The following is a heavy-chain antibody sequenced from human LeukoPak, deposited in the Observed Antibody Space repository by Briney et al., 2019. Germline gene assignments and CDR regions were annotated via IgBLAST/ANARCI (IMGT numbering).Heavy chain of an antibody. Sequence: ASVKVSCKASGYTFTSYGISWVGQAPGQGNEWMGWVSAYNGNTNYALKLRGRLTMTTDTSTSTAYMELRSLRSDDTAVYYCARDEKKYCSGGSCPAYFDYWGQGTLVTVSS. CDR3: ARDEKKYCSGGSCPAYFDY. CDR2: VSAYNGNT. V-gene: IGHV1-18*01. D-gene: IGHD2-15*01. CDR1: GYTFTSYG. J-gene: IGHJ4*02.